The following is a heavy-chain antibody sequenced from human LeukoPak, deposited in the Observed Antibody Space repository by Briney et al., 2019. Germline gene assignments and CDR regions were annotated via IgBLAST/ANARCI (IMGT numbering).Heavy chain of an antibody. V-gene: IGHV1-18*01. CDR1: GYTFTSYG. J-gene: IGHJ6*02. D-gene: IGHD5-18*01. Sequence: ASVKVSCKASGYTFTSYGISWVRQAPGQGLEWMGWISAYNGNTNYAQKLQGRVTMTTDTSTSTAYMELRSLRSDDTAVYYCATESGTAMVNYYGMDVWGQGTTVTVSS. CDR2: ISAYNGNT. CDR3: ATESGTAMVNYYGMDV.